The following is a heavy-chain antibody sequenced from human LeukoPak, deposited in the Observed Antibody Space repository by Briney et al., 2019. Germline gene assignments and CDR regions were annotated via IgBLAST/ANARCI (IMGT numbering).Heavy chain of an antibody. D-gene: IGHD4-17*01. CDR1: GFTFSSYS. V-gene: IGHV3-7*01. J-gene: IGHJ4*02. CDR2: IKQDGSEK. CDR3: ARVSPNTVTTLQYFDY. Sequence: GGSLRLSCAASGFTFSSYSMNWVRQAPGKGLEWVANIKQDGSEKYDVDSVKGRFTISRDNAKNSLYLQMNSLRAEDTAVYYCARVSPNTVTTLQYFDYWGQGTLVTVSS.